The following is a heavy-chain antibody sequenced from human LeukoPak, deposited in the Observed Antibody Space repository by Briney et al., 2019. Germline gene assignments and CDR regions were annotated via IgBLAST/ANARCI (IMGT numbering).Heavy chain of an antibody. CDR2: VKTDGSST. V-gene: IGHV3-74*01. J-gene: IGHJ4*02. CDR1: GFTFSTRW. Sequence: GGSLRLSCAVSGVTSGFTFSTRWMHWVRQAPGKGLVWVSLVKTDGSSTNYADAVKGRFTVSTDNAKNTLYLQMNNLRVEDTALYYCHPLGYTSNWGQGTLVTVSS. D-gene: IGHD6-19*01. CDR3: HPLGYTSN.